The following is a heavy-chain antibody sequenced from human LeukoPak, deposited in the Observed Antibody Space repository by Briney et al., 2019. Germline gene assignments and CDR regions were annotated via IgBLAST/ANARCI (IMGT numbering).Heavy chain of an antibody. CDR1: GYSISSDCY. D-gene: IGHD3-3*01. V-gene: IGHV4-38-2*01. J-gene: IGHJ4*02. CDR3: TSGPNFYYFDY. CDR2: IYHSGST. Sequence: SETLSLTCAVSGYSISSDCYWGWIRQPPGKGLEWIGTIYHSGSTYLNPSLKSRVTISVDTSKNQFSLNLNSVTAADTAVYYCTSGPNFYYFDYWGQGTLVTVSS.